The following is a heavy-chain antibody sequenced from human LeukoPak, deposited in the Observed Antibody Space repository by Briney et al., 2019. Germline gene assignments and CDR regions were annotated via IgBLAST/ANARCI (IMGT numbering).Heavy chain of an antibody. J-gene: IGHJ6*02. CDR2: ISSGGTT. CDR3: ATRGAPGYYYGMDV. CDR1: GFTVGSNY. V-gene: IGHV3-66*01. D-gene: IGHD1-26*01. Sequence: GGSLRLSCAASGFTVGSNYMSWVRQAPGKGLEWVSIISSGGTTSYADSVRGRFTISRDNSRNTLYLQMNGLRAEDTAVYYCATRGAPGYYYGMDVWGQGTTVTVSS.